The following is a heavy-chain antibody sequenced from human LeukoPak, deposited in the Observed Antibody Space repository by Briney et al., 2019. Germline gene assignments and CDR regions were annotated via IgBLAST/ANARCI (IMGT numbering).Heavy chain of an antibody. CDR1: GGSFSGYY. D-gene: IGHD2-2*01. Sequence: PSETLSLTCAVYGGSFSGYYWSWIRQPPGKGLEWIGEINHSGSTNYNPSLKSRVTISVDTSKNQFSLKLSSVTAADTAVYYCARPPLSSYAPNDNWAKGPRVTVPS. J-gene: IGHJ4*02. CDR3: ARPPLSSYAPNDN. V-gene: IGHV4-34*01. CDR2: INHSGST.